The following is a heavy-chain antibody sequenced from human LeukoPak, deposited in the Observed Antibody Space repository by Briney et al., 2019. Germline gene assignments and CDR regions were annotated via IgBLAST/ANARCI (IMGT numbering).Heavy chain of an antibody. CDR1: GFTFSSYA. Sequence: GGSLRLSCAASGFTFSSYAMSWVRQAPGKGLEWVSAISGSGGSTYYADSVKGRFAISRDNSKNTLYLQMNSLRAEDTAVYYCAKRRPVGVVNYYFDYWGQGTLVTVSS. CDR3: AKRRPVGVVNYYFDY. J-gene: IGHJ4*02. CDR2: ISGSGGST. D-gene: IGHD3-3*01. V-gene: IGHV3-23*01.